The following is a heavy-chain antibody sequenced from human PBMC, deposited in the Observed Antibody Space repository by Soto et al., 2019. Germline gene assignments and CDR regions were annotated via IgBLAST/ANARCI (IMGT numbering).Heavy chain of an antibody. CDR3: ARMSYFYHQWYFDL. CDR2: VYYSGTT. V-gene: IGHV4-30-4*01. D-gene: IGHD3-10*01. Sequence: PSETLSLTCTVSGASINNNDYYWSWIRQTPGKGLEWVGYVYYSGTTDYIPSLKSRLSMSIDKSQNQFTLKLNSVTAADTATYYCARMSYFYHQWYFDLWGRGTLVTVSS. CDR1: GASINNNDYY. J-gene: IGHJ2*01.